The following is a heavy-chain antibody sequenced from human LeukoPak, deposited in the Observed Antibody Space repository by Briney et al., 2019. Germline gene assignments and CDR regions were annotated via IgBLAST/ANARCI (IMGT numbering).Heavy chain of an antibody. Sequence: GGSLRLSCAASGFTLGNFWMSWLRLAPGKGLEWVANIKQDGSEKYYVDSVKGRFTISRDNAKNSLYLQMNSLRAEDTAVYYCARERDDYGDYWGQGTLVTVSS. CDR2: IKQDGSEK. V-gene: IGHV3-7*01. CDR3: ARERDDYGDY. J-gene: IGHJ4*02. D-gene: IGHD5-24*01. CDR1: GFTLGNFW.